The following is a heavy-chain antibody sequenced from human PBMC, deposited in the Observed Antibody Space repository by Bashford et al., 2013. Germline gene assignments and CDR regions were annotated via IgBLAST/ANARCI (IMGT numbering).Heavy chain of an antibody. CDR2: INTNSG. CDR3: ARDVPGSSYGMDV. CDR1: GYTFTGYY. V-gene: IGHV1-2*02. Sequence: ASVKVSCKASGYTFTGYYMHWVRQAPGQGPEWMAWINTNSGDTSISTAYMELNRLTSDDTAVYYCARDVPGSSYGMDVWGQGTTVTVSS. J-gene: IGHJ6*02.